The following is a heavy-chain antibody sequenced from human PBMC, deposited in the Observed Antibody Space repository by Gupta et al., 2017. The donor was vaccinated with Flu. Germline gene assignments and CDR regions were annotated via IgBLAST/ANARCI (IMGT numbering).Heavy chain of an antibody. J-gene: IGHJ3*02. D-gene: IGHD2-2*01. CDR1: GGSISSSRYY. CDR3: ARHPKYCSSTSCYRAFDI. V-gene: IGHV4-39*01. Sequence: QLQLQESGPGLVKPSETLSLTCTVSGGSISSSRYYWGWIRQPPGKGLEWIGSIYYSGSTYYNPSLKRRVTISVDTSKNQFSLKLSSVTAAETAVYYCARHPKYCSSTSCYRAFDIWGQGTMVTVSS. CDR2: IYYSGST.